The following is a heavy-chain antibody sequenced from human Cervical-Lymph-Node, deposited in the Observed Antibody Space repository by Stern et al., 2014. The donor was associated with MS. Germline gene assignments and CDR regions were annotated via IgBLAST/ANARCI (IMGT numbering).Heavy chain of an antibody. CDR3: TEWGGADPADY. Sequence: VQLGESGGGLVQPGGSLRLSCAGSGFAFTDSAIHWVRQASGKGMEGVGSIRSKANSYATAYLASVKDRFTISRDDSKNTAYLQMTSLTTEDTAVYYCTEWGGADPADYWGQGTLVTVSS. CDR1: GFAFTDSA. J-gene: IGHJ4*02. D-gene: IGHD3-10*01. CDR2: IRSKANSYAT. V-gene: IGHV3-73*01.